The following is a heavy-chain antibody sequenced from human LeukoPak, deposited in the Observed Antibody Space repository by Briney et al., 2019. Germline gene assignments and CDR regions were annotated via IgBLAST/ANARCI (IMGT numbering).Heavy chain of an antibody. CDR1: GFTFSSYG. D-gene: IGHD2-2*01. J-gene: IGHJ6*02. Sequence: GRSLRLSCAASGFTFSSYGMHWVRQAPGNGLEWVAVTWYDGSNKYYAASVKGRFTIATDNSKSTLYLQMNSLRAEDTALYYCARYCTGSSCSAGGNYYGMDVWGQGTTVSVSS. CDR3: ARYCTGSSCSAGGNYYGMDV. CDR2: TWYDGSNK. V-gene: IGHV3-33*01.